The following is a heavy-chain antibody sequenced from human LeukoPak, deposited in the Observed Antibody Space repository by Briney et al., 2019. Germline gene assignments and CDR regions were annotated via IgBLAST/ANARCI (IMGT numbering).Heavy chain of an antibody. Sequence: GGSLRLSCAASGNYWMHWVRQAPGKGLVWVSHINSDGSWTSYADSVKGRFTVSRDNSKNTLYLQMNSLRAEDTAVYYCAKQFVDIWGQGTLVIVSS. D-gene: IGHD3-10*01. J-gene: IGHJ5*02. V-gene: IGHV3-74*01. CDR2: INSDGSWT. CDR3: AKQFVDI. CDR1: GNYW.